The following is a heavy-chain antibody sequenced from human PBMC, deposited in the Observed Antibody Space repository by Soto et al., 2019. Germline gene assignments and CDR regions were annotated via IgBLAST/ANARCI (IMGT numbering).Heavy chain of an antibody. CDR3: ARDREWMGSFGYYSDY. Sequence: QVQLVQSGAEVKKPGASVKVSCRASGYIFTSYAMHWVRQAPGQRLECMGWINAGNGNTKYSQKFQGRVNITRDTTASTAYMELSSLRSEDTAVYYCARDREWMGSFGYYSDYWGQGTLVTVSS. CDR1: GYIFTSYA. CDR2: INAGNGNT. J-gene: IGHJ4*02. V-gene: IGHV1-3*01. D-gene: IGHD3-16*02.